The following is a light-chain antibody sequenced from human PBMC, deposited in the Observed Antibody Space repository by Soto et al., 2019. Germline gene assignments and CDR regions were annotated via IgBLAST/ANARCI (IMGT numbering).Light chain of an antibody. CDR2: EVS. J-gene: IGKJ1*01. CDR1: QSLENSDGKTY. V-gene: IGKV2-30*01. Sequence: DVVVTQSPLSLPVTLGQSASISCRSSQSLENSDGKTYLSWFKQRPGQSPRRLISEVSKRVSGVPDRIRGSGLGTDFTLHISSVEAEDVGVYYCMQGRHFAWTFGQGTRVEIK. CDR3: MQGRHFAWT.